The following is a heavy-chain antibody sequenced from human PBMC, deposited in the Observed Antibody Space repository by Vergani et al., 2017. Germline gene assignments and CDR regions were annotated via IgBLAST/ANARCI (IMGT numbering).Heavy chain of an antibody. CDR1: GYTFSNYY. V-gene: IGHV1-46*03. CDR3: ARGDYGILTGYRY. J-gene: IGHJ4*02. Sequence: QVQVVQSGAEVKKSGASVKVSCKTSGYTFSNYYMHWVRQAPGQGLEWMGIINPSCCHTNYAQKFQGRVPLTRDTSKRTVYIELSSLRSEDTAIYYCARGDYGILTGYRYWGQGTLVTVSA. CDR2: INPSCCHT. D-gene: IGHD3-9*01.